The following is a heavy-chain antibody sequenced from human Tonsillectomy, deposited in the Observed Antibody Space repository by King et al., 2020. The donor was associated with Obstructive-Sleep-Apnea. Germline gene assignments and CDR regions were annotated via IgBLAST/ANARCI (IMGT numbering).Heavy chain of an antibody. V-gene: IGHV3-33*01. CDR2: IWWDGSRQ. J-gene: IGHJ4*02. Sequence: VQLVESGGGVVQAGRSLRLSCTTSGFTFSSHGMHWVRQAPGKGLEWVAAIWWDGSRQCYADSVKGRFTVSRDDSKSTLYLQMNSLRAEDTAVYYCARDPSSTLDYWGQGTRVTGSS. CDR3: ARDPSSTLDY. CDR1: GFTFSSHG. D-gene: IGHD6-13*01.